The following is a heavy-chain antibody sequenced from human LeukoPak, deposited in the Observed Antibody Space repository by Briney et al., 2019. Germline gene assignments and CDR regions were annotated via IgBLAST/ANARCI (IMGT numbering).Heavy chain of an antibody. CDR2: INPSGGST. CDR3: AREPPGYAFDI. CDR1: GYTFTSYY. V-gene: IGHV1-46*03. D-gene: IGHD3-10*01. Sequence: GASVKVPCKASGYTFTSYYMHWVRQAPGQGLEWMGIINPSGGSTSYAQKFQGRVTMTRDTSTSTVYMELSSLRSEDTAVYYCAREPPGYAFDIWGQGTMVTVSS. J-gene: IGHJ3*02.